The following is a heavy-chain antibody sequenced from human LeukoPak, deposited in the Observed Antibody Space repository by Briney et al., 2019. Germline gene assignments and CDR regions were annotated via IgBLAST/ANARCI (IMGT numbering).Heavy chain of an antibody. Sequence: GGSLRLSCVASGFSFGKYWMSWVRQAPGKGLEWVANIKLDGSEKNYVDSAKGRFTISRDNTKNSLYLQMNSLRAEDTAVFYCARDQYDTWSRRGNFDSWGQGTLVIVSS. CDR1: GFSFGKYW. J-gene: IGHJ4*02. CDR2: IKLDGSEK. D-gene: IGHD3/OR15-3a*01. V-gene: IGHV3-7*03. CDR3: ARDQYDTWSRRGNFDS.